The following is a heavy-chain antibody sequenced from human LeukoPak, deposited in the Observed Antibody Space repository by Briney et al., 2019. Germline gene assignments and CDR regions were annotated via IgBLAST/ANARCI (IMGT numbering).Heavy chain of an antibody. J-gene: IGHJ6*02. V-gene: IGHV4-61*01. CDR3: ARDRVNCYSNSHSNCYYYGMDV. Sequence: PSETLSLTCTVSGGSVSSGSYYWSWIRQPPGKGLEWIGYIYYSGSTNYNPSLKSRVTISVDTSKNQFSLKLSSVTAADTAVYYCARDRVNCYSNSHSNCYYYGMDVWGQGTTVTVSS. D-gene: IGHD4-11*01. CDR2: IYYSGST. CDR1: GGSVSSGSYY.